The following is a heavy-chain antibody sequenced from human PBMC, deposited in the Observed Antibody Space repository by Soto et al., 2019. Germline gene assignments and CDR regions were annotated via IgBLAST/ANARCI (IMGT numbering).Heavy chain of an antibody. D-gene: IGHD6-19*01. CDR3: AKEKTYSSGWDGMDV. V-gene: IGHV3-23*01. Sequence: EVQLLESGGGLVQPGGSLRLSCAASGFTFSSYAMSCVRQAPGKGLEWVSAISGSGGSTYYADSVKGRFTISRDNSKNTLYVQMNSLRAEDTAVYYCAKEKTYSSGWDGMDVWGQGTTVTVSS. J-gene: IGHJ6*02. CDR2: ISGSGGST. CDR1: GFTFSSYA.